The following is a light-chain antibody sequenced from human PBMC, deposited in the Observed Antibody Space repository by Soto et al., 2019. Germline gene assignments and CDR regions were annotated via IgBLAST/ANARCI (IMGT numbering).Light chain of an antibody. V-gene: IGLV2-14*03. CDR1: SSDVGGYNY. CDR3: SSYTSISTYVV. Sequence: QSALTQPASVSGSPGQSITISCTGTSSDVGGYNYVSWYQQHPGKVPKLMIYDVSNRPSGVSNRFSGSKSGNTASLTNSGLQAEDEADYYCSSYTSISTYVVFGGGTKLTVL. J-gene: IGLJ2*01. CDR2: DVS.